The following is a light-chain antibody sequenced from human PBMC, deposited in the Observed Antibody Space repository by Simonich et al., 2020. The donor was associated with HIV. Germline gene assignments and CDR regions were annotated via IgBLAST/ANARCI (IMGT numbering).Light chain of an antibody. CDR1: QSVLYSSNNKNY. J-gene: IGKJ1*01. V-gene: IGKV4-1*01. Sequence: DIVMTQSPDSLAVSLGERATINCKSSQSVLYSSNNKNYLTWYQQKPGQPPKLLISPAPTRESGVPDRFSASGSGTDFTLTISSLQAEDVAVYYCQQYYTTPPTFGQGTKVEIK. CDR3: QQYYTTPPT. CDR2: PAP.